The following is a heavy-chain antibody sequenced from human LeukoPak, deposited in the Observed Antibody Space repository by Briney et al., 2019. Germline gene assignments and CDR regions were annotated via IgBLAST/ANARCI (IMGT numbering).Heavy chain of an antibody. D-gene: IGHD6-6*01. V-gene: IGHV4-34*01. CDR1: GGSFSGYD. CDR2: INHSGST. Sequence: SETLSLTCAVYGGSFSGYDWSWLRQPPGKGLEWIGEINHSGSTNYNPSLKSRVTISVDTSKNQFSLKLSSVTAADTAVYYCARRRIAARPYYYYMDVWGKGTTVTVCS. CDR3: ARRRIAARPYYYYMDV. J-gene: IGHJ6*03.